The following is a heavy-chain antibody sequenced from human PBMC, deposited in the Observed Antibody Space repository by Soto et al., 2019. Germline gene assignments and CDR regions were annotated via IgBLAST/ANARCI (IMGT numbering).Heavy chain of an antibody. CDR2: ISFDGRNE. CDR3: ARDLPPVXY. J-gene: IGHJ4*02. CDR1: GFTFWNYG. V-gene: IGHV3-30*03. Sequence: PGGSLRLSCASSGFTFWNYGMHWVRQAPGKGLEWVAVISFDGRNEYYADSVKGRVTITRDTSASTAYMELSSLRSEDTAVYYCARDLPPVXYWGQGTLVTVSS.